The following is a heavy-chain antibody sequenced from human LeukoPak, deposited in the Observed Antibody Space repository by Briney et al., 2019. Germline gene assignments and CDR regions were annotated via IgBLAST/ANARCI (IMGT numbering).Heavy chain of an antibody. V-gene: IGHV3-74*01. CDR3: ARVGGSWIYYFNY. Sequence: PGRSLRLSCAASGFTFSNYWMHWVRQAPGKGLVWVSRINSDGSSTSYADSVKGRFTISRDNAKNTLYLQMNSLRAEDTAVYYCARVGGSWIYYFNYWGQGTLVTVSS. J-gene: IGHJ4*02. CDR1: GFTFSNYW. D-gene: IGHD6-13*01. CDR2: INSDGSST.